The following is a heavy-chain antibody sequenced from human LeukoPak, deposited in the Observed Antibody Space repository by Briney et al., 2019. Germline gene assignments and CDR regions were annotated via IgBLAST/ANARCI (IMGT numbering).Heavy chain of an antibody. D-gene: IGHD3-3*01. Sequence: GGSLRLSCAASGFTFSSYSMNWVRQAPGKGLEWVSSISSSSTYIYYADSVKGRFTISRDNAKNSLYLQMNSLKTEDAAVYYCTTDSTYYDFWSGRPLYYMDVWGKGTTVTVSS. V-gene: IGHV3-21*03. CDR2: ISSSSTYI. J-gene: IGHJ6*03. CDR3: TTDSTYYDFWSGRPLYYMDV. CDR1: GFTFSSYS.